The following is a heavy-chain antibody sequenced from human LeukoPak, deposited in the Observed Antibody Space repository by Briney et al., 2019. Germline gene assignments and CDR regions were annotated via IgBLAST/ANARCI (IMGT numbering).Heavy chain of an antibody. J-gene: IGHJ4*02. CDR2: ISGSSDYT. Sequence: GGSLRLSCAASGFTFGDFYMSWIRQAPGTGLQWVSYISGSSDYTTYADSVKGRSTISRDNAKNSLYLQMNSLRAEDTAVYYCARVGTITAAGTSDYWGQGTLVTVSS. CDR1: GFTFGDFY. D-gene: IGHD6-13*01. V-gene: IGHV3-11*05. CDR3: ARVGTITAAGTSDY.